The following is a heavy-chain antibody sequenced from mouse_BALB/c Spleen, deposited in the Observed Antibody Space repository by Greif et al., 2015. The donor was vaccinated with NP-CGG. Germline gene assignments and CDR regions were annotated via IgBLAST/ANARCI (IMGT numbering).Heavy chain of an antibody. J-gene: IGHJ2*01. V-gene: IGHV2-9*02. Sequence: VMLVESGPGLVAPSQSLSITCTVSGFSLTSYGVHWVRQPPGKGLEWLGVIWAGGSTNYNSALMSRLSISKDNSKSQVFLKMNSLQTDDTAMYYCARDQRGFLDYWGQGTTLTVSS. CDR2: IWAGGST. CDR1: GFSLTSYG. CDR3: ARDQRGFLDY.